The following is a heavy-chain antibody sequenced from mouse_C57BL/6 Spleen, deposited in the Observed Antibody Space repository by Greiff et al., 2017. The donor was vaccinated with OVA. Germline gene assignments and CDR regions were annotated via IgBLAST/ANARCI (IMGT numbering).Heavy chain of an antibody. CDR2: IDPSDSET. CDR1: GYTFTSYW. V-gene: IGHV1-52*01. J-gene: IGHJ2*01. Sequence: VQLQQPGAELVRPGSSVKLSCTASGYTFTSYWLHWVKQRPIQGLEWIGNIDPSDSETHYNQKFKDKATLTVDKSSSTAYMQLSSLTSEDSAVYYCAREVTYFDYWGQGTTLTVSS. D-gene: IGHD2-5*01. CDR3: AREVTYFDY.